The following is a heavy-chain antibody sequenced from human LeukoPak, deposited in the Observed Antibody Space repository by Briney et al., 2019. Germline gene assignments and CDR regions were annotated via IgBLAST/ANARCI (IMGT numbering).Heavy chain of an antibody. CDR2: IYYSGST. Sequence: SETLSLTCTVSGGSISSSSYYWGWIRQPPGKGLEWIGSIYYSGSTYYSPSLKSRVTISVDTSKNQFSLKLSSATAADTAVYYCARLEWLGNPYNWFDPWGQGTLVTVSS. CDR1: GGSISSSSYY. V-gene: IGHV4-39*01. J-gene: IGHJ5*02. D-gene: IGHD6-19*01. CDR3: ARLEWLGNPYNWFDP.